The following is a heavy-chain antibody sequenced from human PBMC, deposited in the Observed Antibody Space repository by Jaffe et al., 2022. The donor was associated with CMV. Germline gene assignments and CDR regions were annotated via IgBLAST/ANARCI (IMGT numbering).Heavy chain of an antibody. V-gene: IGHV3-48*02. CDR1: GFIFSNYG. CDR3: AREVGLAVAAYNWLDP. D-gene: IGHD6-19*01. CDR2: ISSSGTTK. J-gene: IGHJ5*02. Sequence: EVQLVESGGGLVQPGGSLRLSCAASGFIFSNYGMNWVRQTPGKRLEWLSYISSSGTTKYHAGSMEGRFTVSRDNAKNSVFLQMNSLRDDDTAVYYCAREVGLAVAAYNWLDPWGQGTLVTVSS.